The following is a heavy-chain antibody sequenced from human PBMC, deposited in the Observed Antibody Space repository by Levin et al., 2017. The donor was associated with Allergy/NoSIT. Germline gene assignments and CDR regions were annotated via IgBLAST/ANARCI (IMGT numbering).Heavy chain of an antibody. CDR2: ISSDGSKK. D-gene: IGHD6-19*01. V-gene: IGHV3-30*18. Sequence: GESLKISCAASGFTFSSYGMHWVRQAPGKGLEWVAVISSDGSKKFYADSVKGRFTISRDNSKNTLDLQMNSLRAEDTAVYYCAKDVYGSGWYPLGNDAFEMWGQGTKVSVSS. CDR1: GFTFSSYG. J-gene: IGHJ3*02. CDR3: AKDVYGSGWYPLGNDAFEM.